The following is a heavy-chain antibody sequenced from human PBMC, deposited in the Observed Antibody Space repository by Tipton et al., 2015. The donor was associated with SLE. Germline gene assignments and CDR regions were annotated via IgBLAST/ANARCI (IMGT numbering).Heavy chain of an antibody. V-gene: IGHV1-2*02. CDR3: SRPWVTVLDNESGSGREARHWGGLKNWFDP. Sequence: QSGADVKRPGASVTVSCKASGYTFTGYYMHWVRQAPGQGLEWMGWINPNSGGTNYAQKVQGRVTMTRATSISTAYMELSRLRSDDPAGYSCSRPWVTVLDNESGSGREARHWGGLKNWFDPWGQGTLGTVPS. J-gene: IGHJ5*02. CDR1: GYTFTGYY. D-gene: IGHD3-3*01. CDR2: INPNSGGT.